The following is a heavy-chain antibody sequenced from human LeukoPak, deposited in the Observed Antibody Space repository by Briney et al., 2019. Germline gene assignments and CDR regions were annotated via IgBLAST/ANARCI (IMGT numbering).Heavy chain of an antibody. CDR3: ARAFVDTAMVSPECFDY. J-gene: IGHJ4*02. Sequence: GGSLRLSCAASGFTFSSYEMNWVRQAPGKGLEWVSYISSSGSTIYYADSVKGRFTISRDNAKNSLYLQMNSLRAEDTAVYYCARAFVDTAMVSPECFDYWGQGTLVTVPS. V-gene: IGHV3-48*03. D-gene: IGHD5-18*01. CDR1: GFTFSSYE. CDR2: ISSSGSTI.